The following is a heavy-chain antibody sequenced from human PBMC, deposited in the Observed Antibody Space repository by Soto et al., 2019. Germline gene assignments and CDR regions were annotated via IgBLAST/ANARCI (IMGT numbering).Heavy chain of an antibody. CDR3: ARGGYSYGPAYDC. Sequence: SETLSLTCAVSVYSISSGYYWGWIRQPPGKGLEWIGSIYHSGSTYYSPSLKSRVTISVDTSKNQFSLKLSSVTAADTAVYYWARGGYSYGPAYDCWGQGTLVTVSS. V-gene: IGHV4-38-2*01. D-gene: IGHD5-18*01. CDR2: IYHSGST. CDR1: VYSISSGYY. J-gene: IGHJ4*02.